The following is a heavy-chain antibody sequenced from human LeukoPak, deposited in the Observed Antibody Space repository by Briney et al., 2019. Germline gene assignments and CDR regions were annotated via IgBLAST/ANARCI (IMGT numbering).Heavy chain of an antibody. V-gene: IGHV1-3*01. CDR2: INAGNGNT. J-gene: IGHJ4*02. CDR3: ARGSPYGPIDY. Sequence: ASVKVSCTASGYTFTSYAMHWVRQAPGQRLEWMGWINAGNGNTKYSQKFQGRVTITRDTSASTAYMELSSLRSGDTAVYYCARGSPYGPIDYWGQGTLVTVSS. CDR1: GYTFTSYA. D-gene: IGHD3-10*01.